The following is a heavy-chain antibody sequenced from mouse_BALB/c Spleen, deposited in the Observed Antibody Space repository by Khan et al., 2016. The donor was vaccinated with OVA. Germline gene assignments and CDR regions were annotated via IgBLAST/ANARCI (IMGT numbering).Heavy chain of an antibody. CDR1: GYSITSDYA. J-gene: IGHJ4*01. CDR3: ARDGSRYNYAMDY. CDR2: ISYSGST. V-gene: IGHV3-2*02. D-gene: IGHD2-3*01. Sequence: EVQLQESGPGLVKPSQSLSLTCTVTGYSITSDYAWNWLRQFPGNKLEWMGYISYSGSTSYHPSLKSRISITRDTSKNQFFLQLNSVTTEDTATYYCARDGSRYNYAMDYWGQGTAVTVAS.